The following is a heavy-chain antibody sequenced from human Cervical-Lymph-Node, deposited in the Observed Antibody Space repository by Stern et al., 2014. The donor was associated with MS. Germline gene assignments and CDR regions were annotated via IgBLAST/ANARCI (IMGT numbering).Heavy chain of an antibody. D-gene: IGHD3-16*01. V-gene: IGHV1-46*01. CDR3: TRAVGGVGRE. CDR1: GYTFTNYY. CDR2: INPNGSVT. J-gene: IGHJ4*02. Sequence: QVQLVQSGPEVKKPGASVMVSCKTSGYTFTNYYIHWVRQAPGQGLEWMGIINPNGSVTASAQKFQGRLTMTRDTSTTTVYIRLITLTSEDTAMYYCTRAVGGVGREWGQGTLVFVSS.